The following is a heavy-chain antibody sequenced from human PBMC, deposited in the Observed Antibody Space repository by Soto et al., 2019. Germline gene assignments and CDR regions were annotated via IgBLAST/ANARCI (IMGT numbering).Heavy chain of an antibody. CDR2: VHYSGNT. V-gene: IGHV4-38-2*02. Sequence: PSETLSLTCTFSGYSISSGYHWAWIRQPPGKGLEWLGSVHYSGNTYYNPSLKSRLTISVDKSKNQFSLNLSSVTAADTAVYYCARQDRVVAEGRWFDPWGQGTLVTVSS. D-gene: IGHD2-15*01. CDR3: ARQDRVVAEGRWFDP. CDR1: GYSISSGYH. J-gene: IGHJ5*02.